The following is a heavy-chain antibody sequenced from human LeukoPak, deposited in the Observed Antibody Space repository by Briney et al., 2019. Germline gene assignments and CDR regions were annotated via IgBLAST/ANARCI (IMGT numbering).Heavy chain of an antibody. Sequence: ASVKVSCKASGYTFTGYYMHWVRQAPGQGLEWMGIINPSGGSTSYAQKFQGRVTMTRDMSTSTVYMELSSLRSEDTAVYYCARAASSDAFDIWGQGTMVTVSS. V-gene: IGHV1-46*01. J-gene: IGHJ3*02. CDR1: GYTFTGYY. CDR3: ARAASSDAFDI. CDR2: INPSGGST. D-gene: IGHD2-2*01.